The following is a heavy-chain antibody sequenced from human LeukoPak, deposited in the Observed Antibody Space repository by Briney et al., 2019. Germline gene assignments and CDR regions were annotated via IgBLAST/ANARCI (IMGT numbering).Heavy chain of an antibody. Sequence: QSGGSLRLSCAVSGFTLSNYDIYWIRQAPGKGLEWVAVISYDGSNKYYADSVKGRFTISRDNSKNTLYLQMNSLRAEDTAVYYCARDLWQWLAQTPDYWGQGTLVTVSS. J-gene: IGHJ4*02. V-gene: IGHV3-30*19. CDR3: ARDLWQWLAQTPDY. CDR1: GFTLSNYD. D-gene: IGHD6-19*01. CDR2: ISYDGSNK.